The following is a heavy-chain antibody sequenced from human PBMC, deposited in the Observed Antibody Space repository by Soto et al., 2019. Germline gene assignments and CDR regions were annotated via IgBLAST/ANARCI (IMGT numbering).Heavy chain of an antibody. CDR2: INAGNGNT. D-gene: IGHD2-15*01. J-gene: IGHJ4*02. CDR3: ARDRFDIVVVVAATGFDY. CDR1: GYTFTSYA. Sequence: QVQLVQSGAEVKKPGASVKVSCKASGYTFTSYAMHWVRQAPGQRLEWMGWINAGNGNTKYSQKFQGRVTITRDTSASIAYMELSSLRSEDTAVYYCARDRFDIVVVVAATGFDYWGQGTLVTVSS. V-gene: IGHV1-3*01.